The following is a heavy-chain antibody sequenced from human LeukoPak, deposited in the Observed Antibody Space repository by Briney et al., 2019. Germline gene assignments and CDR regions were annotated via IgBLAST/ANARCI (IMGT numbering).Heavy chain of an antibody. CDR3: AKVPRQHDNWFDP. D-gene: IGHD3-9*01. Sequence: PSETLSLTCTVSGGSISSNSYYWGWIRQPPGKGLEWISYISSSSTIIHYADSVKGRFTISRDDAKNSLYLQMNSLRAEDTAIYYCAKVPRQHDNWFDPWGQGTLVTVSS. CDR2: ISSSSTII. V-gene: IGHV3-48*01. CDR1: GGSISSNS. J-gene: IGHJ5*02.